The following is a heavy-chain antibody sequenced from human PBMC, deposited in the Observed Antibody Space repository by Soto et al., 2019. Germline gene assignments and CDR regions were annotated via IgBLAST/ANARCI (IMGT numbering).Heavy chain of an antibody. D-gene: IGHD2-8*01. CDR1: GFAFRTYS. Sequence: EAQLVQSGGVLVKPGESQRLSCAASGFAFRTYSMNWVRQVPGKGLEWVSGISSTSTHIFYADPVKGRLSISRDNAKNSLYLQMNILRAENTAVYYSARGLGVTATGPSLDYWGKGDQVTVSS. V-gene: IGHV3-21*01. CDR3: ARGLGVTATGPSLDY. CDR2: ISSTSTHI. J-gene: IGHJ4*02.